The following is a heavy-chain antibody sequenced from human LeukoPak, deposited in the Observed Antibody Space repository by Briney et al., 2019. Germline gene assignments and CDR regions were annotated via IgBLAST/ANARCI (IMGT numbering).Heavy chain of an antibody. V-gene: IGHV4-31*03. D-gene: IGHD1-26*01. Sequence: PSETLSLTCTVSGDSISSGGHYWSWIRQHPGKGLEWIGYIYYSGTTYYNPSLKSRITISVDMSKNQFSLKVSSVTAADTAVYYCARDPSGKIDYWGQGTLVTVSS. CDR2: IYYSGTT. CDR3: ARDPSGKIDY. CDR1: GDSISSGGHY. J-gene: IGHJ4*02.